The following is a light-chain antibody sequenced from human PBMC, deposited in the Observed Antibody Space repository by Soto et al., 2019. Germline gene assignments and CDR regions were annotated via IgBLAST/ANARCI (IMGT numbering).Light chain of an antibody. J-gene: IGLJ7*01. Sequence: QSALTQPASVSGSPGQSITISCTGTSNDVGGYDYVSWYQQHPGKAPKLVIYEVTNRPSGVSNRFSGSKSGNTASLTISGLQAEDEADYYCISYTSDNTVVFGGGTQLTVL. CDR1: SNDVGGYDY. CDR2: EVT. CDR3: ISYTSDNTVV. V-gene: IGLV2-14*01.